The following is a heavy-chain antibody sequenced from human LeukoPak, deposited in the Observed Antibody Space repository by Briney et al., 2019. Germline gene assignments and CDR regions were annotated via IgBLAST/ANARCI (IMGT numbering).Heavy chain of an antibody. Sequence: ASVKVSCKASGYTFTSHGITWVRQAPGQGLDWMGWISTYNAATNYAQKFQARLTMTTDTVTSTAYMDLRSLRPDDTAVYYCARDVSSGWYWFDPWSQGTLVTVSS. D-gene: IGHD6-19*01. V-gene: IGHV1-18*01. J-gene: IGHJ5*02. CDR2: ISTYNAAT. CDR1: GYTFTSHG. CDR3: ARDVSSGWYWFDP.